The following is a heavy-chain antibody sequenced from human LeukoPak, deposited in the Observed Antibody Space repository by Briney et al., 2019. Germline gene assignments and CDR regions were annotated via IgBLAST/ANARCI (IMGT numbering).Heavy chain of an antibody. Sequence: PGGSLRLSCAASGFTFSSYSMSWVRQAPGKGLEWVSYISTSGNTVYYADSVKGRFTISRDNAKNSLYLQMNSLRDEDTAVYYCARNAIWGQGTLVTVSS. CDR1: GFTFSSYS. CDR2: ISTSGNTV. CDR3: ARNAI. V-gene: IGHV3-48*02. D-gene: IGHD1-1*01. J-gene: IGHJ4*02.